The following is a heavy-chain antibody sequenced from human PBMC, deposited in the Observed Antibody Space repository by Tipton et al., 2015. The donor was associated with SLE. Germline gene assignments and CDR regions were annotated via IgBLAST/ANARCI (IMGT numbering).Heavy chain of an antibody. V-gene: IGHV4-59*11. D-gene: IGHD6-13*01. J-gene: IGHJ4*02. Sequence: TLSLTCTVSGGSISSHYWSWIRQPPGKGLEWIGYIYYSGSTNYNPSLKSRVTMSVDTSKNQFSLKLSSVTAADTAVYYCARGAAAVDFDYWGQGTLVTVSS. CDR3: ARGAAAVDFDY. CDR1: GGSISSHY. CDR2: IYYSGST.